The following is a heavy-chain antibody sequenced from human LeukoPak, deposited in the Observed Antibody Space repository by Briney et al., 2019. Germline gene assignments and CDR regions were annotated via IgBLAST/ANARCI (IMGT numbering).Heavy chain of an antibody. V-gene: IGHV1-2*02. CDR2: MDPKSGDT. CDR3: ATKGGLTPNTLAM. J-gene: IGHJ3*01. CDR1: GYKFTVYY. D-gene: IGHD2-15*01. Sequence: ASEKVSCKGSGYKFTVYYMHWVRQAPGQAFEWMGWMDPKSGDTIYAPKFQGRVSMTRATSITTAYMELSSLTFDDSAMYYCATKGGLTPNTLAMWGHGTMVTVSS.